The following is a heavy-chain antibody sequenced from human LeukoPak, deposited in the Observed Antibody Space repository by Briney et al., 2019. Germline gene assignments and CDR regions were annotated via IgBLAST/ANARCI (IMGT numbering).Heavy chain of an antibody. CDR3: TKWTGYGDS. V-gene: IGHV3-23*01. CDR2: ISASGDAT. Sequence: QPGGSLRLSCAASGFTVSAHSMTWVRQAPGKGLEWVSGISASGDATYYADSEKGRFTISRDNSKNTLDLQMNSLRADDTAVYYCTKWTGYGDSWGQGTLVTVSS. D-gene: IGHD5-12*01. CDR1: GFTVSAHS. J-gene: IGHJ4*02.